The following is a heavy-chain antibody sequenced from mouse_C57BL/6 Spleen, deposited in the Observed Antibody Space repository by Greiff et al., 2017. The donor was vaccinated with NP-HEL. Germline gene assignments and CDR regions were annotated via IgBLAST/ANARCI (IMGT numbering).Heavy chain of an antibody. CDR2: IYPGSGNT. Sequence: VQLQQSGPELVKPGASVKISCKASGYSFTSYYIHWVKQRPGQGLEWIGWIYPGSGNTKYNENFKGKATLTADTSSSTAYMQLSSLTAEDSAVYYCARRDSSGYVGYWGQVTTLTVSS. D-gene: IGHD3-2*02. V-gene: IGHV1-66*01. J-gene: IGHJ2*01. CDR1: GYSFTSYY. CDR3: ARRDSSGYVGY.